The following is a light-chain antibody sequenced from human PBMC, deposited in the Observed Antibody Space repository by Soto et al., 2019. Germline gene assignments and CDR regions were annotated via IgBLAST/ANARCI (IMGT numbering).Light chain of an antibody. V-gene: IGKV3-20*01. CDR1: QSVISTY. Sequence: EIALTQPPGTLSLSTGERAILSCRASQSVISTYLAWYQQKPGQAPRLLIYGASSRATGIPDRFSGSGSGTDFTLTISRLEPEDFAVYYCQQYGSSPITFGQGTLLEIK. J-gene: IGKJ5*01. CDR2: GAS. CDR3: QQYGSSPIT.